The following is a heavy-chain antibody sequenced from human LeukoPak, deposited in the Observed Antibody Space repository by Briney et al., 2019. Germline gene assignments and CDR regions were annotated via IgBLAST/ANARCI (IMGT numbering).Heavy chain of an antibody. CDR1: GFTFSSYA. V-gene: IGHV3-7*03. Sequence: GGSLRLSRAASGFTFSSYAMSWVRQAPGRGPEWVAHIKQDGSEKYYLDSVKGRFTISRDNAKNSLYLQMSSLRAEDTAVYYCATYRHLPYWGQGILVTVSS. CDR2: IKQDGSEK. J-gene: IGHJ4*02. D-gene: IGHD2-2*02. CDR3: ATYRHLPY.